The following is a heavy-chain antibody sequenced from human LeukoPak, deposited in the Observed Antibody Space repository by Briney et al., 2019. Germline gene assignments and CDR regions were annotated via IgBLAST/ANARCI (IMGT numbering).Heavy chain of an antibody. D-gene: IGHD1-7*01. CDR1: GYTFTSYG. Sequence: ASVKVSCKASGYTFTSYGISWVRQAPGQGLEWMGWISAYNGNTNYAQKLQGRVTMTTDTSTSTAYMELRSLRSDDTAVYYCARVSPWNYVTNWFDPWGQGTLVTVSS. J-gene: IGHJ5*02. CDR2: ISAYNGNT. V-gene: IGHV1-18*01. CDR3: ARVSPWNYVTNWFDP.